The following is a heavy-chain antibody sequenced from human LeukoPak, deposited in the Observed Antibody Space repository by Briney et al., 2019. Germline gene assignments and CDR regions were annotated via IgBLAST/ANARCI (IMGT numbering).Heavy chain of an antibody. Sequence: GSLRLSCAASGFTFSSYAMHWVRQAPGKGLEWVAVMSHDGKTIYYADSVKGRFTISRDNSNDTLSLHMSSLRADDTAVYFCAKVARIWYASGWFDWYFDLWGRGILVTVSS. CDR3: AKVARIWYASGWFDWYFDL. D-gene: IGHD6-19*01. V-gene: IGHV3-30*04. CDR1: GFTFSSYA. J-gene: IGHJ2*01. CDR2: MSHDGKTI.